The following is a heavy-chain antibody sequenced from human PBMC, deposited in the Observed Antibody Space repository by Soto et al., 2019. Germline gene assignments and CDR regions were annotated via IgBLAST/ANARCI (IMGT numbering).Heavy chain of an antibody. D-gene: IGHD3-22*01. Sequence: GGSLRLSCAASGFTFDDYGMSWVRQAPGKGLEWVSGINWNGGSTGYADSVKGRFTISRDNAKNSLYLQMNSLRDEDTAVYYCAREVHDSSGYETPFDSWGQGTLVTVSS. J-gene: IGHJ4*02. CDR3: AREVHDSSGYETPFDS. V-gene: IGHV3-20*04. CDR2: INWNGGST. CDR1: GFTFDDYG.